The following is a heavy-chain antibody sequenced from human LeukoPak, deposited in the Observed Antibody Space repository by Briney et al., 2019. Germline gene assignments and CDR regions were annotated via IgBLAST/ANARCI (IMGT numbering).Heavy chain of an antibody. Sequence: GGSLRLSCAASEITFSTYAMTWVRQAPGKGLEWVSSISGSGAHTYYADSVKGRFTISRDNAKNSLYLQMNSLRAEDTAVYYCATTGDYWGQGTLVTVSS. CDR3: ATTGDY. D-gene: IGHD4-17*01. J-gene: IGHJ4*02. V-gene: IGHV3-23*01. CDR2: ISGSGAHT. CDR1: EITFSTYA.